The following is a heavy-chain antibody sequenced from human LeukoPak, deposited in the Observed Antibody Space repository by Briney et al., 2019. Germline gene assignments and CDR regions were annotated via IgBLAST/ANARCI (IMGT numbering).Heavy chain of an antibody. CDR2: FDPEDGET. CDR1: GYTLNELS. CDR3: ATVVSHSSDWYGPFDC. J-gene: IGHJ4*02. V-gene: IGHV1-24*01. D-gene: IGHD6-19*01. Sequence: ASVKVSCKVSGYTLNELSMDWVRQAPGEGLEWMGGFDPEDGETIYAQKFQGRVTMTGDTSTDTAYMELSSLRSEDTAVYYCATVVSHSSDWYGPFDCWGQGTLVTVSS.